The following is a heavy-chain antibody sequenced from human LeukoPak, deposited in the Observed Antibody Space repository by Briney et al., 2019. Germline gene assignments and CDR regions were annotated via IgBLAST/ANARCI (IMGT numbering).Heavy chain of an antibody. D-gene: IGHD5-18*01. V-gene: IGHV1-69*04. CDR1: GGTFTSYA. CDR3: ARGKTWIPDN. J-gene: IGHJ4*02. Sequence: SVKVSCKASGGTFTSYAISWVRQAPGQGLEWMGRIIPILGIANYAQKFQGRVTITADKSTSTAYMELSSLRSEDTAVYYCARGKTWIPDNWGQGTLVTVSS. CDR2: IIPILGIA.